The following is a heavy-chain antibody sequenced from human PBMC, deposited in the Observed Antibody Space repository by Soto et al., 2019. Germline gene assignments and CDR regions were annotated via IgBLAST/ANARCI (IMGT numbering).Heavy chain of an antibody. J-gene: IGHJ3*02. D-gene: IGHD4-17*01. CDR3: ARAPSYGAFDI. CDR1: GYTSTSYY. V-gene: IGHV1-46*03. CDR2: INPSGGST. Sequence: GASVKVSCKASGYTSTSYYIHWVRQAPGQGLEWMGIINPSGGSTTYAQKFQGRVTMTRDTSTSTVYMELSSLRSEDTAVYYCARAPSYGAFDIWGQGTMVTVSS.